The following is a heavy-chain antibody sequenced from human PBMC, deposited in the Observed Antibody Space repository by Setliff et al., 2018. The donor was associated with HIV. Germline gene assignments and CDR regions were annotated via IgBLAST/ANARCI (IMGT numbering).Heavy chain of an antibody. Sequence: GGSLRLSCAVSGFTFSSYAMSWIRQAPGKGLEWVSAISSGGETMFYADSVKGRFTISRDNSKNTLYLQMISLRADDTAVYYCAKSLLVAGNDYWGQGTLVTVSS. CDR3: AKSLLVAGNDY. D-gene: IGHD2-8*02. CDR2: ISSGGETM. J-gene: IGHJ4*02. CDR1: GFTFSSYA. V-gene: IGHV3-23*01.